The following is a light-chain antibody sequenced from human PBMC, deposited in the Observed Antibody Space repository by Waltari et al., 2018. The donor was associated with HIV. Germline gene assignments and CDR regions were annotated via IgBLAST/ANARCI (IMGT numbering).Light chain of an antibody. J-gene: IGLJ3*02. Sequence: QSVLTQPPSVSGTPGQTVTISCSGSTSNTETEALYWYQQLPRTAPKLLIYRNYKRPSGVSDRFSCSKSGASASLVISGLRSEDEAHYYCVSYDSRLDERLFGGGTKLTVL. CDR2: RNY. CDR1: TSNTETEA. CDR3: VSYDSRLDERL. V-gene: IGLV1-47*01.